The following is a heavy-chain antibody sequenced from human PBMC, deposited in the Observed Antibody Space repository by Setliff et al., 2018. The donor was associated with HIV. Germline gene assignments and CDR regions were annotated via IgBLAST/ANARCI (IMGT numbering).Heavy chain of an antibody. CDR1: GFTFSSYA. Sequence: GGSLRLSCAASGFTFSSYAMHWVRQAPGKGLEWVAVISYDGSNKYYADSVRGRFTISRDNAKNSLYLQMSSLRAEDTAVYYCAREQMEQLVLLTGVYFYYYVDVWGIGTTVTVSS. D-gene: IGHD6-13*01. CDR3: AREQMEQLVLLTGVYFYYYVDV. J-gene: IGHJ6*03. CDR2: ISYDGSNK. V-gene: IGHV3-30*04.